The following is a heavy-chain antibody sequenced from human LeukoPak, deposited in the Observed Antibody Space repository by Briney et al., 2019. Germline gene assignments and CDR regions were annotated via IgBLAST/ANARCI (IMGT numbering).Heavy chain of an antibody. Sequence: SVKVSCKASGGTFSSYAISWVRQAPRQGLEWMGRIIPILGIANYAQKFQGRVTITADKSTSTAYMELSSLRSEDTAVYYCARYYYDSSGYYSGYFDYWGQGTLVTVSS. J-gene: IGHJ4*02. CDR3: ARYYYDSSGYYSGYFDY. D-gene: IGHD3-22*01. CDR2: IIPILGIA. CDR1: GGTFSSYA. V-gene: IGHV1-69*04.